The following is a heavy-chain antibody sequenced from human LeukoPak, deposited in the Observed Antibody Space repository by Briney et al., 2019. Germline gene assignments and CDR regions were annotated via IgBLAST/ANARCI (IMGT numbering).Heavy chain of an antibody. CDR1: GFTFSSYW. Sequence: GGSLRLSCAAPGFTFSSYWMSWVRQAPGKGLEWVANIKQDGSEKYYVDSVKGRFTISRDNAKNSLYLQMNSLRAEDTAVYYCASKSGYATDYWGQGTLVTVSS. CDR3: ASKSGYATDY. J-gene: IGHJ4*02. CDR2: IKQDGSEK. V-gene: IGHV3-7*01. D-gene: IGHD5-12*01.